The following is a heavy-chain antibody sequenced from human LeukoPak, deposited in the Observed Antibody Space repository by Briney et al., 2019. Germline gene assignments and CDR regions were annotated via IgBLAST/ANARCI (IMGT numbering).Heavy chain of an antibody. CDR2: INPSGGST. CDR3: ARGGKRNRGAFDI. V-gene: IGHV1-46*01. J-gene: IGHJ3*02. D-gene: IGHD1-26*01. Sequence: ASVKVSCKASGYTFTSYYMHWVRQAPGQGLEWMGIINPSGGSTSYAQKFQGRVTMTRDMSTSTVYMELSSLRSEDAAAYYCARGGKRNRGAFDIWGQGTMVTVSS. CDR1: GYTFTSYY.